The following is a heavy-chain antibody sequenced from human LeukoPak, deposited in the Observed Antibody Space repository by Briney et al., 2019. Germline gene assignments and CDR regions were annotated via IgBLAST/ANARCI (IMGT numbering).Heavy chain of an antibody. D-gene: IGHD2-15*01. V-gene: IGHV4-4*07. CDR3: ARRYCSGGSCYLYYFDY. Sequence: KPSETLSLTCTVSGGSISSYYWSWIRQPAGKGLEWIGRIYTSGSTNYNPSLKSRVTISVDTSKNQFSLKLSSVTAADTAVYYCARRYCSGGSCYLYYFDYWGQGTLVTVSS. J-gene: IGHJ4*02. CDR1: GGSISSYY. CDR2: IYTSGST.